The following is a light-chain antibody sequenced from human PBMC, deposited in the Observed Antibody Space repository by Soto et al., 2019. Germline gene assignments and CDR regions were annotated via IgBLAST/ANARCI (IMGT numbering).Light chain of an antibody. Sequence: QSVLTQPPSVSGAPGQRVTISCTGSSSNIGAGYDVHWYQQLPGTAPKLLIYGNSNRPSGVPDRFSGSKSGTSASLAITGLQAEGEADYYCQSYESSLSGWVFGGGTKLTVL. CDR2: GNS. CDR3: QSYESSLSGWV. CDR1: SSNIGAGYD. J-gene: IGLJ3*02. V-gene: IGLV1-40*01.